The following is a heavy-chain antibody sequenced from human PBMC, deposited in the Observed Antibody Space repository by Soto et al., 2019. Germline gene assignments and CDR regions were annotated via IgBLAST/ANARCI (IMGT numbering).Heavy chain of an antibody. D-gene: IGHD2-15*01. J-gene: IGHJ4*02. CDR1: GFTFSSYA. Sequence: GGSLRLSCAASGFTFSSYAMSWVRQAPGKGLEWVSAISGSGGSTYYADSVKGRFTISRDNSKNTLYLQMNSLRAEDTAVYYCAKGLGYCSGGSCYYAVFDYWGQGTLVTVSS. CDR2: ISGSGGST. V-gene: IGHV3-23*01. CDR3: AKGLGYCSGGSCYYAVFDY.